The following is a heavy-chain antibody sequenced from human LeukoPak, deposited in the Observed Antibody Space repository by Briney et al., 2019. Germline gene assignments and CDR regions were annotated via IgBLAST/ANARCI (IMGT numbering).Heavy chain of an antibody. CDR3: ARVSSGYYNNGDY. CDR1: GYTFNTHG. V-gene: IGHV1-18*01. J-gene: IGHJ4*02. D-gene: IGHD3-22*01. Sequence: ASVKVSCKASGYTFNTHGISWVRQAPGQGLEWMGWVNTYNGNTNYAQKFQGRVTMTTDTSTSTAYMELRSLRSDDTAVYYCARVSSGYYNNGDYWGQGTLVTVSS. CDR2: VNTYNGNT.